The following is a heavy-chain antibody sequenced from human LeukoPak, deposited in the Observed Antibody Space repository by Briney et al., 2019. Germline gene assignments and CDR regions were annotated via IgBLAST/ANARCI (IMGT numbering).Heavy chain of an antibody. Sequence: SETLSLTCAVYGGSFSGYYWSWIRQPPGKGLEWIGEINHSGSTNYNPSLKSRVTISVDTSKNQFSLKLSSVTAADTAVYYCARDPYLTNWFDPWGQGTLVTVSS. CDR1: GGSFSGYY. J-gene: IGHJ5*02. CDR2: INHSGST. CDR3: ARDPYLTNWFDP. V-gene: IGHV4-34*01. D-gene: IGHD2/OR15-2a*01.